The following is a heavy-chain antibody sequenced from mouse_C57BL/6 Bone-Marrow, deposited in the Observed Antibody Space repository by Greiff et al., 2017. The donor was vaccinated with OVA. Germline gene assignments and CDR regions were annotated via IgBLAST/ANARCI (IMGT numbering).Heavy chain of an antibody. J-gene: IGHJ3*01. CDR2: ISNLAYSI. CDR1: GFTFSDAW. V-gene: IGHV5-15*01. Sequence: EVKLVESGGGLVQPGGSMKLSCAASGFTFSDAWMDWVRQSPEKGLEWVAFISNLAYSIYYADTVTGRFTISRENAKNTLYLEMSSLRSEDTAMYYCARQGFAYWGQGTLVTVSA. CDR3: ARQGFAY.